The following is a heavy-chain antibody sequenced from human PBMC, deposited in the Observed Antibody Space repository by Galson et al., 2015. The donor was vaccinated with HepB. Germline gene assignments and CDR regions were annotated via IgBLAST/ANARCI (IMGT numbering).Heavy chain of an antibody. Sequence: TLSLTCAVSGGSISSSNWWSWVRQPPGKGLEWIGEIYHSGSTNYNPSLKSRVTISVDKSKNQFSLKLSSVTAADTAVYYCARSTRGPIAAAGRIFLFDYWGQGTLVTVSS. J-gene: IGHJ4*02. CDR3: ARSTRGPIAAAGRIFLFDY. CDR1: GGSISSSNW. CDR2: IYHSGST. V-gene: IGHV4-4*02. D-gene: IGHD6-13*01.